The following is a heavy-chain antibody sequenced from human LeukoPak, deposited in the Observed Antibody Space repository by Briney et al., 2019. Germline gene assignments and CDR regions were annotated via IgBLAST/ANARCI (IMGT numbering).Heavy chain of an antibody. Sequence: ASVKVSCKASGGTFSSYAISWVRQAPGQGLEWMGGITPIFGTANYAQKFQGRVTITADESTSTAYMELSSLRSEDTAVYYCASLWFGGAHYYYYGMDVWGKGTTVTVSS. CDR2: ITPIFGTA. V-gene: IGHV1-69*13. CDR1: GGTFSSYA. CDR3: ASLWFGGAHYYYYGMDV. D-gene: IGHD3-10*01. J-gene: IGHJ6*04.